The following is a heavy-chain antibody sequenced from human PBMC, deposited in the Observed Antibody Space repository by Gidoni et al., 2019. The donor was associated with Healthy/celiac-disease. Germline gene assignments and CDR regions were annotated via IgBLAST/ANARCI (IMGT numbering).Heavy chain of an antibody. CDR2: ISGSGGST. V-gene: IGHV3-23*01. CDR1: GFTFSSYA. CDR3: AKDISQSRYCSSTSCWGGFDY. D-gene: IGHD2-2*01. Sequence: EVQLLESGGGLVQPGGSLRLSCAASGFTFSSYAMRWVRQAPGKGLEWVSAISGSGGSTYYADSVKGRFTISRDNSKNTLYLQMNSLRAEDTAVYYCAKDISQSRYCSSTSCWGGFDYWGQGTLVTVSS. J-gene: IGHJ4*02.